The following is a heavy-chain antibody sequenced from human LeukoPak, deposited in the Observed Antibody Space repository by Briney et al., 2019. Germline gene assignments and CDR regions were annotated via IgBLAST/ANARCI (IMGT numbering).Heavy chain of an antibody. Sequence: GASVKVSCKASGGTFSSYAISWVRQAPGQGLEWMGGIIPIFGTANYAQKFQGRVTITTDESTSTAYMELSSLRSEDTAVYYCPSHGSVRAARGHNWFDPWGQGTLVTVSS. V-gene: IGHV1-69*05. CDR1: GGTFSSYA. J-gene: IGHJ5*02. D-gene: IGHD6-6*01. CDR3: PSHGSVRAARGHNWFDP. CDR2: IIPIFGTA.